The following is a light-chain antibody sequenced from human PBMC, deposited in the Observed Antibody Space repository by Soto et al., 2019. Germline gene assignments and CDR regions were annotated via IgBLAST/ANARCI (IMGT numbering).Light chain of an antibody. J-gene: IGKJ1*01. CDR3: QHYNSSPEA. V-gene: IGKV1-5*03. Sequence: DIQMTQSPSTLSGSVGDRVTITWRASQTISSWLAWYQQKPGKVPKLLIYKASTLKSGVPSRFRGSGSGTEFTLTISSLKPDDFATYYCQHYNSSPEAFGQGTQVDIK. CDR2: KAS. CDR1: QTISSW.